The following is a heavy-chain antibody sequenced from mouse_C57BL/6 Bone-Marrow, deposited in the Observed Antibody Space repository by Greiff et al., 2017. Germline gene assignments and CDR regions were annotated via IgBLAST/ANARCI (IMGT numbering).Heavy chain of an antibody. V-gene: IGHV14-4*01. Sequence: VQLQQSGAELVRPGASVKLSCTASGFNINDDYMHWVKQRPEQGLEWIGWIDPENGDTEYASKFQGKATITADTSSNTAYLQLSSLTSEDTAVYYCTRVWLDYWGQGTAVTVSS. CDR1: GFNINDDY. CDR2: IDPENGDT. J-gene: IGHJ4*01. CDR3: TRVWLDY. D-gene: IGHD2-10*02.